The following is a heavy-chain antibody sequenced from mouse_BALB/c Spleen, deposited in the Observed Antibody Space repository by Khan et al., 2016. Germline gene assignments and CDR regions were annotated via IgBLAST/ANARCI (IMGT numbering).Heavy chain of an antibody. D-gene: IGHD1-1*01. CDR2: INTNTGEP. CDR3: ARYYGDVVYYDY. CDR1: GYTFTKYG. V-gene: IGHV9-3*02. J-gene: IGHJ2*01. Sequence: QIQLVQSGPELKKPGETVKISCKASGYTFTKYGVNWVKQAPGKDLKWMGWINTNTGEPTYAEEFKGRFAFSLDSSASTASLQFITLKNEDTATYFYARYYGDVVYYDYVRQGITLTVSS.